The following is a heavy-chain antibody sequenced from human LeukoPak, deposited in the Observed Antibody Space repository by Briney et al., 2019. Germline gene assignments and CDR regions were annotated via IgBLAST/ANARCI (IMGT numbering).Heavy chain of an antibody. Sequence: GASVKVSCKASGYTFTSYGISWVRQAPGQGLEWMGWISAYNGNTNYAQKLQGRVTMTTDTSTSTACMELRSLRSDDTAVYYCARTVEMATVYNWFDPWGQGTLVTVSS. D-gene: IGHD5-24*01. CDR1: GYTFTSYG. CDR2: ISAYNGNT. CDR3: ARTVEMATVYNWFDP. J-gene: IGHJ5*02. V-gene: IGHV1-18*01.